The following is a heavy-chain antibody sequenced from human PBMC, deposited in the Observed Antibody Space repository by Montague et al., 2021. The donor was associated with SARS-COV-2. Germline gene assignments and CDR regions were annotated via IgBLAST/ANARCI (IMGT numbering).Heavy chain of an antibody. CDR3: SPDALATGTSFFDN. CDR2: FYTTGST. J-gene: IGHJ4*02. CDR1: GGSISSGDYY. V-gene: IGHV4-61*02. Sequence: TLSLTCTVSGGSISSGDYYWSWIRQPAGRTLEWIRRFYTTGSTSYSPSLKSRVTISVDTSKNQFSLKLSTVTAADTAVYHCSPDALATGTSFFDNWGPGTLATVSS. D-gene: IGHD1-1*01.